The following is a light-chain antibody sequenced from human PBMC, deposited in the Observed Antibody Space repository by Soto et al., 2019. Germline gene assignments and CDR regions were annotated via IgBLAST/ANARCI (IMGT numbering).Light chain of an antibody. J-gene: IGKJ1*01. CDR3: QQYNSYWT. V-gene: IGKV1-5*03. Sequence: DIQMTESPSTLSGSVGDRVTITCRASQTISSWLAWYQQKPGKAPKLLIYKASTLKSGVQSRFSGSGSGTEFTLTIRSLQPDDFATYYCQQYNSYWTCGQGTKVDI. CDR2: KAS. CDR1: QTISSW.